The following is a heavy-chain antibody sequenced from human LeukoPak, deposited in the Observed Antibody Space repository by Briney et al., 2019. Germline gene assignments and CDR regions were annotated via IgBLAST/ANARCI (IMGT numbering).Heavy chain of an antibody. J-gene: IGHJ3*02. CDR2: IYYSWST. V-gene: IGHV4-39*01. CDR1: GGSISSSSYY. CDR3: ARWVGAVAFDI. Sequence: SETLSLTCTVSGGSISSSSYYWGWIRQPLGKGLEWIGSIYYSWSTYYNPSLKSRVTISVDTSKNQFSLMLSSVTAAYTAVYYCARWVGAVAFDIWGQGTMVTVSS. D-gene: IGHD1-26*01.